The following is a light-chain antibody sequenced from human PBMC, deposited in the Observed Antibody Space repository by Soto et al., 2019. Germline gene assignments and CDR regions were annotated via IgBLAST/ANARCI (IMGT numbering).Light chain of an antibody. CDR1: QSISSW. J-gene: IGKJ2*01. CDR3: QQYNSYSYT. V-gene: IGKV1-5*01. Sequence: DIQMTQSPSTLSASVGDRVTITCRASQSISSWLAWYQQKPGKAPKLLIYDASSLESGVPSRFSGSGSGTEFTLTISSLQPYDFATYYCQQYNSYSYTFGQGTKVDIK. CDR2: DAS.